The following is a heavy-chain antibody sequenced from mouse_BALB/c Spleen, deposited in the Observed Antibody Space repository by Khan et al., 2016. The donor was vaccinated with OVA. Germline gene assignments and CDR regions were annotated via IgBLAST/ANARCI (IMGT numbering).Heavy chain of an antibody. D-gene: IGHD1-1*01. Sequence: VQLQQSGPELVKPGASVKISCKASGYSFTGYFMNWVMQSHGKSLEWIGRINPHIGETFYNQKFKGKATLTVDASSSTAHMQLRSLSSEDSAFYYCARIYGSDFDYWGQGTTLTVSS. V-gene: IGHV1-20*02. CDR2: INPHIGET. J-gene: IGHJ2*01. CDR3: ARIYGSDFDY. CDR1: GYSFTGYF.